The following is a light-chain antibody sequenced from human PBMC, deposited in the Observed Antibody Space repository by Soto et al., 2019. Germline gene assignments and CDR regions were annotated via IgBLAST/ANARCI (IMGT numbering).Light chain of an antibody. V-gene: IGLV2-8*01. J-gene: IGLJ2*01. CDR2: EVT. CDR1: SSDVGRYNY. Sequence: QSALTQPPSASGSPGQSVTMSCTGTSSDVGRYNYVSWYQQEPGKAPKLMIYEVTKRPSGVPDRFSGSKSGNTASLTVSGLQAEDEADYYCQSYDSSIVVFGGGTKVTVL. CDR3: QSYDSSIVV.